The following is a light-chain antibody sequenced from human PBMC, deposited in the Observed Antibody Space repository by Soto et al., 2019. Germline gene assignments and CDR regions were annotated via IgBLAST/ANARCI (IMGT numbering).Light chain of an antibody. V-gene: IGKV3-20*01. CDR2: GAS. CDR1: QSFSSSY. CDR3: QQYHTSPIT. Sequence: ENVLTQSPGTLSSSPGDRATLSCRASQSFSSSYLAWYQQKPGQAPRLLIYGASIRATGIPDRFSGSGSGTDFTLTISRLEPEDFAVYYCQQYHTSPITFGQGTRLEIK. J-gene: IGKJ5*01.